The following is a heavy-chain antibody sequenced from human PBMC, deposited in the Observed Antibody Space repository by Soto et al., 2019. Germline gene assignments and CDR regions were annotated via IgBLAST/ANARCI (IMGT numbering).Heavy chain of an antibody. J-gene: IGHJ4*02. V-gene: IGHV3-21*01. CDR1: GFTFSSYS. CDR3: AREAPAYDFWSNGYYALDY. Sequence: EVQLVESGGGLVKPGGSLRLSCAASGFTFSSYSMNWVRQAPGKGLEWVSSISSSSSYIYYADSVKGRFTISRDNAKNSLYLPMNSLRAEDTAVYYCAREAPAYDFWSNGYYALDYWGQGTLVTVCS. CDR2: ISSSSSYI. D-gene: IGHD3-3*01.